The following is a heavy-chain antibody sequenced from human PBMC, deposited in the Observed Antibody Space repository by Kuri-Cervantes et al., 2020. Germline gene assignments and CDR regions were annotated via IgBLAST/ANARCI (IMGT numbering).Heavy chain of an antibody. Sequence: GSLRLSCTVSGGSISSYYWSWIRQPAGKGLEWIGRIYTSGSTNYNPSLKSRVTMSVDTSKNQFSLNLISVTAADTAVYYCTRGLLGVVGAADYWGQGALVTVSS. D-gene: IGHD1-26*01. CDR1: GGSISSYY. V-gene: IGHV4-4*07. CDR3: TRGLLGVVGAADY. J-gene: IGHJ4*02. CDR2: IYTSGST.